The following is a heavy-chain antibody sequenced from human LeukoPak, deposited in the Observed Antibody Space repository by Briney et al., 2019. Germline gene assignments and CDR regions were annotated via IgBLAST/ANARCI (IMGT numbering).Heavy chain of an antibody. CDR1: GFTFDDYA. CDR3: AKDIGGSYYYYYGMDV. J-gene: IGHJ6*02. Sequence: GRSLRLSCAASGFTFDDYAMPWVRQAPGKGLEWVSGISWNSGSIGYADSVKGRFTISRDNAKNSLYLQMNSLRAEDTALYYCAKDIGGSYYYYYGMDVWGQGTPVTVSS. D-gene: IGHD1-26*01. CDR2: ISWNSGSI. V-gene: IGHV3-9*01.